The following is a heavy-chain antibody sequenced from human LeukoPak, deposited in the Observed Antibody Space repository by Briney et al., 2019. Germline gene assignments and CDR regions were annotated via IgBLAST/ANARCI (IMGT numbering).Heavy chain of an antibody. J-gene: IGHJ3*02. Sequence: SETLSLTCAVYGGSFSGYYWSWIRQPPGKGLEWIGEINHSGSTNYNPSLKSRVTISVDTSKNQFSLKLSSVTAADTAVYYCARALVSSGSGSYYTAFDIWGQGTMVTVSS. CDR3: ARALVSSGSGSYYTAFDI. CDR2: INHSGST. CDR1: GGSFSGYY. D-gene: IGHD3-10*01. V-gene: IGHV4-34*01.